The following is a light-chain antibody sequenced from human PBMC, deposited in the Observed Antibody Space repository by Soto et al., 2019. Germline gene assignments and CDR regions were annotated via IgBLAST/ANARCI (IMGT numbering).Light chain of an antibody. CDR2: DND. J-gene: IGLJ2*01. Sequence: QSVLTQPPSVSAAPGQKVTISCSGTSSNIGRNYVAWYQQLPGTAPKLLIYDNDKRPSWIPDRFSGSKSGTSATLGITGLQTGDEDEYYYGTWDSSLSGAVVFGEGTKLTVL. CDR1: SSNIGRNY. CDR3: GTWDSSLSGAVV. V-gene: IGLV1-51*01.